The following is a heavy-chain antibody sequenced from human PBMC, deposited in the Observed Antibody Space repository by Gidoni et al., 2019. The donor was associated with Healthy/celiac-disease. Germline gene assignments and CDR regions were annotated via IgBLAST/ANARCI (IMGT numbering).Heavy chain of an antibody. CDR1: GYTFTSYY. J-gene: IGHJ4*02. Sequence: QVQLVQSGAEVKKPGASVKVSCKASGYTFTSYYMHWVRQAPGQGLEWMGIINPSGGSTSYAQKFQGRVTMTRDTSTSTVYMELSSLRSEDTAVYYCARDHLDYGGNQYYFDYWGQGTLVTVSS. CDR3: ARDHLDYGGNQYYFDY. D-gene: IGHD4-17*01. CDR2: INPSGGST. V-gene: IGHV1-46*01.